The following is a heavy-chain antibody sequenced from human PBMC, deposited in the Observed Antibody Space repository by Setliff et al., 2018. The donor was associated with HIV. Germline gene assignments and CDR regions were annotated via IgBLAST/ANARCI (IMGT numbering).Heavy chain of an antibody. J-gene: IGHJ3*02. CDR1: GVSFSGYY. D-gene: IGHD3-10*01. CDR2: INHSGST. Sequence: SETLSLTCAIYGVSFSGYYWSWIRQPPGKGLEWIGEINHSGSTNYDPSLKSRVTISVDTSKNQFSLKLSSVTAADTAVYYGARGGVLLWFGELLGFDIWGQGTMVTVSS. V-gene: IGHV4-34*01. CDR3: ARGGVLLWFGELLGFDI.